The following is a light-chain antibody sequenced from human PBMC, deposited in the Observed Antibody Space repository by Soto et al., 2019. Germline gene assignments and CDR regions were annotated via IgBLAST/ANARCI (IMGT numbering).Light chain of an antibody. Sequence: EIVLTQSPATLSLSPGERATLSCRASQSVGTFFAWYQQKPGQAPRLLIYDASNRATGIPARFSGSGSGTDFTLTISSLEPEDFAVYYCQQCYNWPQWTFXQGTKV. CDR2: DAS. CDR3: QQCYNWPQWT. J-gene: IGKJ1*01. V-gene: IGKV3-11*01. CDR1: QSVGTF.